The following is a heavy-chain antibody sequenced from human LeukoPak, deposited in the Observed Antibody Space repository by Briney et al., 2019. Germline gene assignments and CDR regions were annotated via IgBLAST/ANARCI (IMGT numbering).Heavy chain of an antibody. Sequence: GGSLRLSCVASGFTFSTYWMSWVRQAPGRGLEWVANIKQDGSEKYYVDSVKGRFTISRDNAKNSLYLQVNSLTAEDTAVYYCAKDRLSIAAAGTPFDYWGQGTLVTVSS. CDR2: IKQDGSEK. V-gene: IGHV3-7*03. J-gene: IGHJ4*02. D-gene: IGHD6-13*01. CDR3: AKDRLSIAAAGTPFDY. CDR1: GFTFSTYW.